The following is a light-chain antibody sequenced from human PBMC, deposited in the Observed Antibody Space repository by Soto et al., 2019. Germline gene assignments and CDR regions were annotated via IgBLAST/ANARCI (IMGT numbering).Light chain of an antibody. CDR3: QQYGSSPGLT. Sequence: EVVMTQSPATLSVSPGERATLSCRASQSVSSSYLAWYQQKPGQAPRLLIYGASSRATGIPDRFSGSGSGTDFTLTISRLEPEDFAVYYCQQYGSSPGLTFGGGTKVDIK. CDR1: QSVSSSY. J-gene: IGKJ4*01. CDR2: GAS. V-gene: IGKV3-20*01.